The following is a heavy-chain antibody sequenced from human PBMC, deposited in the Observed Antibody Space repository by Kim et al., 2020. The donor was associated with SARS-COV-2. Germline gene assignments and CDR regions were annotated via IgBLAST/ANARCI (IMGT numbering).Heavy chain of an antibody. J-gene: IGHJ4*01. CDR2: VSKTSDYT. V-gene: IGHV3-21*01. CDR1: GFTFRIYS. CDR3: VRDGGGIVGAMDYFDY. Sequence: GGSLRLSCAASGFTFRIYSMNWVRQAPGKGLEWVSSVSKTSDYTYYADSVKGRFTISRDNAKNSLYLQINSLRAEDTAVYYCVRDGGGIVGAMDYFDYWG. D-gene: IGHD1-26*01.